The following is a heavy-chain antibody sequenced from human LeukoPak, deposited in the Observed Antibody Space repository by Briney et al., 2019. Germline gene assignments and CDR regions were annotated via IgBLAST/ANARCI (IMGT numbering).Heavy chain of an antibody. CDR2: IYYDGST. CDR1: GGSISTYY. Sequence: PSETLSLTCSVSGGSISTYYWNWIRQPPGKGLEWIGYIYYDGSTKYNPSLKSRVTISADTSKNQVSLKLSSVTAADAAVYYCARRAKWDYAFDIWGQGTMATVSS. CDR3: ARRAKWDYAFDI. J-gene: IGHJ3*02. V-gene: IGHV4-59*08. D-gene: IGHD1-26*01.